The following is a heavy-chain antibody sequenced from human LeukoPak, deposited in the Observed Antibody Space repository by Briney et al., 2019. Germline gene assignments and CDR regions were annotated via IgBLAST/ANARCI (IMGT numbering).Heavy chain of an antibody. J-gene: IGHJ4*02. CDR1: GYRFTSYW. V-gene: IGHV5-51*01. D-gene: IGHD3-10*01. CDR2: IYPGDSDT. CDR3: ARHFYGSGSYTDY. Sequence: GESLKISFKGSGYRFTSYWIGWVRPIPGKGLEWMGIIYPGDSDTRYSPSFQGQVTISADKSISTAYLQWSSLKASDTAMYYCARHFYGSGSYTDYWGQGTLVTVSS.